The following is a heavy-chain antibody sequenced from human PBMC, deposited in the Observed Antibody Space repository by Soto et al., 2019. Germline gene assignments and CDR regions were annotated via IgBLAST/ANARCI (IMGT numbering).Heavy chain of an antibody. V-gene: IGHV1-2*02. CDR3: ARGGGVGVAGSAAFDM. D-gene: IGHD3-3*01. CDR1: GYPVTAYY. Sequence: QLHLVQSEAVVKKPGASVTVSCSASGYPVTAYYMHWVRQAPGRGLEWMVGINPATGAAKYTQTFQGRVTRARPTSTSRVFMELSGLTFEDTAVFYCARGGGVGVAGSAAFDMWGQGTLVTVSS. J-gene: IGHJ3*02. CDR2: INPATGAA.